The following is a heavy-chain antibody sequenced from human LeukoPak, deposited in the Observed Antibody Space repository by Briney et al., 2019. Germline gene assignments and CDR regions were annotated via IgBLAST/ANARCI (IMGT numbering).Heavy chain of an antibody. V-gene: IGHV1-2*02. Sequence: ASVKVSCKASGYTFTSYYMHWVRQAPGQGLESMGWITPTSGGANYAQKFQGRVAMTRDTSISTAYMELSSLRSDDTAVYYCARGSPSGSWFIDFWGQGSLVTVSS. CDR1: GYTFTSYY. D-gene: IGHD3-10*01. J-gene: IGHJ4*02. CDR3: ARGSPSGSWFIDF. CDR2: ITPTSGGA.